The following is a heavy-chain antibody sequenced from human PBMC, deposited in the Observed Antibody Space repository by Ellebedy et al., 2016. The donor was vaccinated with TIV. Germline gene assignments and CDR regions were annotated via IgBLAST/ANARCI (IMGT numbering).Heavy chain of an antibody. CDR1: GYSFTSYW. D-gene: IGHD3-10*01. J-gene: IGHJ3*02. CDR2: IYPGDSDT. CDR3: ARGITMVRGVITDAFDI. V-gene: IGHV5-51*01. Sequence: KVSXXGSGYSFTSYWIGWVRQMPGKGLEWMGIIYPGDSDTRYSPSFQGQVTISADKSISTAYLQWSSLKASDTAMYYCARGITMVRGVITDAFDIWGQGTMVTVSS.